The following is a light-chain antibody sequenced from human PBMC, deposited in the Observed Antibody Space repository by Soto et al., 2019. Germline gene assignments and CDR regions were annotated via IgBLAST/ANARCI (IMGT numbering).Light chain of an antibody. CDR2: DDS. J-gene: IGLJ2*01. V-gene: IGLV3-21*02. CDR1: NIGSES. Sequence: SYELTQPPSVSVAPGQTAKITCGGNNIGSESVHWYQQKPGQGPVLVVYDDSDRPSGIPERFSGSNSGNTATLTISRVEAGDEADYYCQLWDTTDFRVVFGGGTKLTVL. CDR3: QLWDTTDFRVV.